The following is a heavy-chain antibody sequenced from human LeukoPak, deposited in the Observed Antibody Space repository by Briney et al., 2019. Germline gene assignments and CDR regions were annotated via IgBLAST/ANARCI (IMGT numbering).Heavy chain of an antibody. J-gene: IGHJ3*02. Sequence: LETLSLTCAVSGASIYTVGSFWGWIRQPPGKGLEWIGSVFYSGSSNYNPSLQSRVTISVDTSRNQFSLRLSSVTPADTAVYYCARRPSWPTTSAFDIWGQGTLVTVSP. CDR2: VFYSGSS. V-gene: IGHV4-39*01. CDR3: ARRPSWPTTSAFDI. CDR1: GASIYTVGSF. D-gene: IGHD4-17*01.